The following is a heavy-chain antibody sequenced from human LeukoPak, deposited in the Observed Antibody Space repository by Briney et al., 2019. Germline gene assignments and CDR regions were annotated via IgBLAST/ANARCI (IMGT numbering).Heavy chain of an antibody. J-gene: IGHJ4*02. Sequence: GGSLRLSCAASSFTFSSYEMNWFRHAPGKGLEGFSYIIISGSTIYYAASVKGRFTISRDNAKNSLYLQMDSWRAEDAAVYYCARDTDGSGKDYWGQGTLVTVSS. CDR2: IIISGSTI. CDR1: SFTFSSYE. CDR3: ARDTDGSGKDY. V-gene: IGHV3-48*03. D-gene: IGHD3-10*01.